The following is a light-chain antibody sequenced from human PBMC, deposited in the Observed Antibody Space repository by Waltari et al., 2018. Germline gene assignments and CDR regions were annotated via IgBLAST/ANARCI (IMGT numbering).Light chain of an antibody. CDR2: GAS. CDR1: QRVGDN. J-gene: IGKJ2*01. Sequence: EIVLTQAPSPLSVSPGGTATLPFRASQRVGDNLALYPQKQGQAPRLLIYGASSRATDIPDRFSGSGSGTEFTRTISTLHSEDFAVYFCQHYNEWPQYTFAQGTKVEIK. V-gene: IGKV3-15*01. CDR3: QHYNEWPQYT.